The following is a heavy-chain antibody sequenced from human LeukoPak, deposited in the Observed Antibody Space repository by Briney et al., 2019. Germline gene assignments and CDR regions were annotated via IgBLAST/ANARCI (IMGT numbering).Heavy chain of an antibody. Sequence: GGSLRLSCAASGFTFSSYAMSWVRQAPGKGLEWVSAISGSGGSTDYADSVKGRFTISRDNSKNMLYLQMNSLRAEDTAVYNCAKEEYTSRWLGAFDIWGQGTVVTVSS. D-gene: IGHD6-6*01. CDR2: ISGSGGST. CDR1: GFTFSSYA. V-gene: IGHV3-23*01. J-gene: IGHJ3*02. CDR3: AKEEYTSRWLGAFDI.